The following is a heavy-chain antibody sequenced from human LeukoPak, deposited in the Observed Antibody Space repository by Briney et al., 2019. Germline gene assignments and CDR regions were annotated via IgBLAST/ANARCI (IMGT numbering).Heavy chain of an antibody. D-gene: IGHD2-8*01. J-gene: IGHJ3*02. Sequence: SQTLSLTCTVSGGSISSGGYYWSWIRQHPGKGLEWIGYIYYSGSTYYNPSLKSRVTISVDTSKNQFSLKLSSVTAADTAVYYCARDPMVYALGAFDIWGQGTMVTVSS. CDR1: GGSISSGGYY. V-gene: IGHV4-31*03. CDR3: ARDPMVYALGAFDI. CDR2: IYYSGST.